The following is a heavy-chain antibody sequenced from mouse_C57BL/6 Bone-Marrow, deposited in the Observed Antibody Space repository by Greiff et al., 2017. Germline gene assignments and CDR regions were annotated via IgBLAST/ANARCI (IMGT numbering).Heavy chain of an antibody. V-gene: IGHV3-6*01. J-gene: IGHJ3*01. CDR3: ARGGLRAWFAY. CDR2: ISYDGSN. Sequence: ESGPGLVKPSQSLSLTCSVTGYSITSGYYWNWIRQFPGNKLEWMGYISYDGSNNYNPSLKNRISITRDPSKNQFFLKLNSVTTEDTATYYCARGGLRAWFAYWGQGTLVTVSA. CDR1: GYSITSGYY. D-gene: IGHD2-4*01.